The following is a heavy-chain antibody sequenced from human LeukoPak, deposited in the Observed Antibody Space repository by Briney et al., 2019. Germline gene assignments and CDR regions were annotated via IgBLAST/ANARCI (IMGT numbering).Heavy chain of an antibody. CDR3: AKRLGYYGSGSCLIDAFDI. D-gene: IGHD3-10*01. V-gene: IGHV3-74*01. CDR2: INSDGSST. J-gene: IGHJ3*02. CDR1: GFTFSSYW. Sequence: QSGGSLRLSCAASGFTFSSYWMHWVRQAPGKGLVWVSRINSDGSSTSYADSVKGRFTISRDNAKNTLYLQMNSLRAEDTAVYYCAKRLGYYGSGSCLIDAFDIWGQGTMVTVSS.